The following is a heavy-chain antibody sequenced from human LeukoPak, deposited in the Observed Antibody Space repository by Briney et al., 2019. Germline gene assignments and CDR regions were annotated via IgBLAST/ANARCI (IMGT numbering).Heavy chain of an antibody. Sequence: GGSLRLSCAASGFTFRSYWMHWVRQAPGKGLEWVSGISGSGDSAYYADSVKGRFTISRDNSKNTLFLQMNSLRAEDTAVYYCAKTWFGELFFYFDYWGQGTLVTVSS. CDR3: AKTWFGELFFYFDY. J-gene: IGHJ4*02. V-gene: IGHV3-23*01. CDR2: ISGSGDSA. D-gene: IGHD3-10*01. CDR1: GFTFRSYW.